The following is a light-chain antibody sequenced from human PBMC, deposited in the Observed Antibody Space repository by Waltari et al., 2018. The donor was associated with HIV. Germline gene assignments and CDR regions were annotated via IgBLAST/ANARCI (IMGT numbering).Light chain of an antibody. CDR2: EVS. CDR3: SSYTSSSTLEV. J-gene: IGLJ2*01. CDR1: SSDVGGYNY. V-gene: IGLV2-14*01. Sequence: QSALTQPASVSGSPGQSITISCTGTSSDVGGYNYVSWYQHHQGKAPKLMIYEVSNRPSGVSNRFYGSKSGNTASLTISGLQAADEADYYCSSYTSSSTLEVFGGGTKLSVL.